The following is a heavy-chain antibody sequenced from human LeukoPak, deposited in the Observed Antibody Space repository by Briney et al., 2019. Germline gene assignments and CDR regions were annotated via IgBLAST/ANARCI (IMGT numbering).Heavy chain of an antibody. J-gene: IGHJ4*02. CDR1: GGSISSYY. D-gene: IGHD6-19*01. CDR2: IYYSGST. CDR3: ARFKRAGGWSYFDY. V-gene: IGHV4-59*01. Sequence: SETLSLTCTVSGGSISSYYWSWIRRPPGKGLEWIAYIYYSGSTDYNPSLKTRVTISVDTSKNQFSLRLSSVTAADTAVYYCARFKRAGGWSYFDYWGQGTLVTVSS.